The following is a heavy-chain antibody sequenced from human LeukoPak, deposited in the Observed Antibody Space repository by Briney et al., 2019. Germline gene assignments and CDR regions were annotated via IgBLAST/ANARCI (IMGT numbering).Heavy chain of an antibody. D-gene: IGHD2-21*02. CDR3: ARDYCGGDCFPDY. CDR1: GYTFTTNN. V-gene: IGHV1-2*06. Sequence: ASVKVSCKASGYTFTTNNMHWVRQAPGQGLEWMGRINPNSGDTNYAQKFQGRVTMTRDTSISTAYMELSRPRSDDTAVYYCARDYCGGDCFPDYWGQGTLVTVSS. CDR2: INPNSGDT. J-gene: IGHJ4*02.